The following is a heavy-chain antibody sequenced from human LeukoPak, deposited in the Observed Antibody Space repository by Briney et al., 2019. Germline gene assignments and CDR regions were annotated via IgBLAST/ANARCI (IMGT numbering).Heavy chain of an antibody. CDR1: GGSISSGGYS. Sequence: SSGTLSLTCAVSGGSISSGGYSWSWIRQPPGKGLEWIGYIYHSGSTYYNPSLKSRVTISVDRSKNQFSLKLSSVTAADTAVYYCARGYGDGQYYFDYWGQGTLVTVSS. CDR3: ARGYGDGQYYFDY. D-gene: IGHD4-17*01. CDR2: IYHSGST. J-gene: IGHJ4*02. V-gene: IGHV4-30-2*01.